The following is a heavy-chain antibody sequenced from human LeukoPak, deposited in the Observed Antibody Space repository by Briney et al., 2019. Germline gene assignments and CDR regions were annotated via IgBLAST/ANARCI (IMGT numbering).Heavy chain of an antibody. CDR1: GFTLSDHN. V-gene: IGHV3-72*01. CDR3: ARAPSGLDY. J-gene: IGHJ4*02. CDR2: TTNKSHSYTT. D-gene: IGHD2-15*01. Sequence: GGSLRLSCAVSGFTLSDHNMDWVRQAPGKGLEWVGRTTNKSHSYTTEYAASVKGIFTISRDDSQNSLYLQMNSLKTEDTAVYYCARAPSGLDYWGQGILVTVSS.